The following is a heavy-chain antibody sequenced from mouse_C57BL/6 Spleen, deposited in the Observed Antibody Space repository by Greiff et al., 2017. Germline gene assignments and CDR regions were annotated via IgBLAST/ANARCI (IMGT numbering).Heavy chain of an antibody. Sequence: VQLQQSGPELVKPGASVKISCKASGYSFTGYYMNWVKQSPEKSLEWIGEINPSTGGTTYNQKFKAKATLTVDQSSSTAYMQLKSLTSEDSAVYYCARRGYGSSWYFEVWGTGTTVTVSS. CDR3: ARRGYGSSWYFEV. CDR1: GYSFTGYY. CDR2: INPSTGGT. D-gene: IGHD1-1*01. V-gene: IGHV1-42*01. J-gene: IGHJ1*03.